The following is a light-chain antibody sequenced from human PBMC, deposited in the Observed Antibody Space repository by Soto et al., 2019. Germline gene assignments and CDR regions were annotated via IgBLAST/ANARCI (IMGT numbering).Light chain of an antibody. CDR3: QQSYSTPYT. CDR2: TAS. Sequence: DIQMTQSPSYLSASVGDRVTITCRASQSMSRCLNWYQQTPGRAPKLLIYTASSLESGVPSRFSGSASGTDFTLTISNLQPEDFATYFCQQSYSTPYTFGQGTKVEIK. V-gene: IGKV1-39*01. CDR1: QSMSRC. J-gene: IGKJ2*01.